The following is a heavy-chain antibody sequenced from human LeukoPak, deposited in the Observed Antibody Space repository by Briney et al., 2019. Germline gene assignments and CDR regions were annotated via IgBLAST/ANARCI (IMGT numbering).Heavy chain of an antibody. CDR2: IKQDGSEK. CDR3: ARVRIAAAGYYFDY. CDR1: GFTFSSYW. J-gene: IGHJ4*02. V-gene: IGHV3-7*01. D-gene: IGHD6-13*01. Sequence: GGSLRLSCAASGFTFSSYWMSWVRQAPGKGLEWVANIKQDGSEKYYVDSVKGRFTISRDNAKNSLYLQMNSLRAEDTAVYYCARVRIAAAGYYFDYWGQGTLVTVPS.